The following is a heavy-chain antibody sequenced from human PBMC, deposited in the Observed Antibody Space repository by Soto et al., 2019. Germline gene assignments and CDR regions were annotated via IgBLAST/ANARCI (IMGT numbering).Heavy chain of an antibody. CDR2: IRSKTNNYAT. V-gene: IGHV3-73*01. CDR1: GLTFSDSA. J-gene: IGHJ2*01. Sequence: PGGSLRLSCAASGLTFSDSAIHWVRQASGKGLEWVGRIRSKTNNYATTYAASVKGRFTISRDDSKNTAYLQMNSLKTEDTAVYYCTRHALQYCGGDCYLLPYFDLWGRGTLVTVSS. CDR3: TRHALQYCGGDCYLLPYFDL. D-gene: IGHD2-21*02.